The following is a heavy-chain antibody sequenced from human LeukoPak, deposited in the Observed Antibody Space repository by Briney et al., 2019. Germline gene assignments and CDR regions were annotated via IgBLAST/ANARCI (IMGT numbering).Heavy chain of an antibody. J-gene: IGHJ5*02. V-gene: IGHV4-4*07. CDR2: IYTSGST. CDR3: ARLRPGGYCSSTSCLNWFDP. CDR1: GGSISSYY. Sequence: SETLSLTCTVSGGSISSYYWSWIRQPAGKGLEWIGRIYTSGSTNYNPSLKSRVTMSVDTSKNQFSLKLSSVTAADTAVYYCARLRPGGYCSSTSCLNWFDPWGQGTLVTVSS. D-gene: IGHD2-2*01.